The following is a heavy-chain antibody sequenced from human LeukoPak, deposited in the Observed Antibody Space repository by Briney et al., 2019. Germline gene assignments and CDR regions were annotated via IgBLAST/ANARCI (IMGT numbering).Heavy chain of an antibody. D-gene: IGHD3-10*01. V-gene: IGHV4-4*07. CDR1: GDSISRYY. J-gene: IGHJ5*02. Sequence: SETLSLTCTVSGDSISRYYWSWIRQPAGKGLEWIGRIYNGGIITYNPSLKSRVTMSIDTSNNQFSLRLRFVTAADTAVYYCARDSGTTGEVKFDPWGQGTLVTVSS. CDR2: IYNGGII. CDR3: ARDSGTTGEVKFDP.